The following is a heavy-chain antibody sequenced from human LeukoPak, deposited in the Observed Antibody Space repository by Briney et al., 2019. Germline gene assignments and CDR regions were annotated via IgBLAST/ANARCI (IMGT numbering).Heavy chain of an antibody. CDR2: TSGDGITT. CDR1: GFTFHNYA. V-gene: IGHV3-43*02. CDR3: ARDHVYGGADY. D-gene: IGHD5/OR15-5a*01. Sequence: GGSLRLSCAASGFTFHNYAIHWVRQAPGKGLEWVSLTSGDGITTYFADSVKGRFTISRDNSKSSLFLQMNSMRTEDTALYYCARDHVYGGADYWGQGTLVTVSS. J-gene: IGHJ4*02.